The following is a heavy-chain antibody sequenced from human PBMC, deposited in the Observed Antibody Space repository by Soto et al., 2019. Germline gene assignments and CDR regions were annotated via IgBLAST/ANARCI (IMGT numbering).Heavy chain of an antibody. CDR1: GYSFTRYW. D-gene: IGHD3-22*01. CDR2: IDPSDSYT. Sequence: GESLKISCKGSGYSFTRYWISWVRQMPGKGLEWMGRIDPSDSYTNYSPSFQGHVTISADTSINTAYLQWSSLKASDTAMYYCARQIYDSDTGPNFQYYFDSWGQGTPVTVSS. J-gene: IGHJ4*02. CDR3: ARQIYDSDTGPNFQYYFDS. V-gene: IGHV5-10-1*01.